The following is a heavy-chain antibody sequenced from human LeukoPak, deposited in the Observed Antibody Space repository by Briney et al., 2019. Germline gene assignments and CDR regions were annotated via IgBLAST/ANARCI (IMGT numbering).Heavy chain of an antibody. CDR2: IKEDGSEK. CDR1: GFTFSSYW. V-gene: IGHV3-7*01. J-gene: IGHJ5*02. Sequence: GGSLRLSCAASGFTFSSYWLSWVRQAPGKGLEWVANIKEDGSEKHYVDSVKGRFTILRDNAQNSLFLQMNSLRAEDTAVYYCAKGRKIAAAGTGNWFDPWGQGTLVTVSS. D-gene: IGHD6-13*01. CDR3: AKGRKIAAAGTGNWFDP.